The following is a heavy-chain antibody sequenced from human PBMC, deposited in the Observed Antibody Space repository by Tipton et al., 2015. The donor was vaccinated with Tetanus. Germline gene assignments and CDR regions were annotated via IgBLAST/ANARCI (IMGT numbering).Heavy chain of an antibody. CDR2: IYSGDSEA. D-gene: IGHD3-10*01. V-gene: IGHV5-51*01. J-gene: IGHJ5*02. Sequence: QLVQSGAEVKKPGESLKISCKGSGYSFSTYWIGWVRQMPGKGLEWMGIIYSGDSEATYSPSFQGQVTISLDKSISTAYLHWSSLRASDTAIYFCARLPKHYSASGSTWGQGTQVTVSS. CDR1: GYSFSTYW. CDR3: ARLPKHYSASGST.